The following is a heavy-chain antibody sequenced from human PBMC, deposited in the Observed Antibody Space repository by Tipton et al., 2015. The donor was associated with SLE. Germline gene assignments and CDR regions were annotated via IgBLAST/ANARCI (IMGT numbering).Heavy chain of an antibody. CDR3: AKDRKDTAMVGYFDY. Sequence: SLRLSCAASGFTFDDYTMHWVRQAPGKGLEWVSLISWDGGSTYYADSVKGRFTISRDNSKNSLYLQMNSLRTEDTALYYCAKDRKDTAMVGYFDYWGQGTLVTVSS. CDR2: ISWDGGST. D-gene: IGHD5-18*01. CDR1: GFTFDDYT. V-gene: IGHV3-43*01. J-gene: IGHJ4*02.